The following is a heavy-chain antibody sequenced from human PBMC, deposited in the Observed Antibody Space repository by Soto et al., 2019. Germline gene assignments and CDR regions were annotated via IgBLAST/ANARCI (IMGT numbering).Heavy chain of an antibody. CDR1: GFTFSSYG. CDR3: ARVNPPYP. Sequence: PGGSLRLSCAASGFTFSSYGMHWVRQAPGKGLEWVAVISYDGSNKYYTDSVKGRFTISRDNSKNTLYLQMNSLRAEDTAIYYCARVNPPYPWGQGTLVTVSS. CDR2: ISYDGSNK. J-gene: IGHJ5*02. V-gene: IGHV3-30*03.